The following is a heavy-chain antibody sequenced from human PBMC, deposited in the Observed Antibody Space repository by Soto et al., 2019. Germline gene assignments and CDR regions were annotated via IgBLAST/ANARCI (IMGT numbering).Heavy chain of an antibody. V-gene: IGHV4-31*03. J-gene: IGHJ4*02. CDR2: IYYSGST. Sequence: QVQLQESGPGLVKPSQTLSLTCTVSGGSISSGGYYWSWIRQHPGKGLEGIGYIYYSGSTYYNPSLKSRVTISVDTSKNQFSLKLSSVTAADTAVYYCARDYRYCGGDCYSFFDYWGQGTLVTVSS. CDR3: ARDYRYCGGDCYSFFDY. CDR1: GGSISSGGYY. D-gene: IGHD2-21*02.